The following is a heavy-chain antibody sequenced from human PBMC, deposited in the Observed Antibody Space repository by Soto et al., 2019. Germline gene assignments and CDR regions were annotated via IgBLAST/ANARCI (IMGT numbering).Heavy chain of an antibody. V-gene: IGHV3-33*01. Sequence: GGSLRLSCAASEFTFSNHGMHWVRQAPGKGLEWVAVIWYDGSNKYYADSVKGRFTISRDNSKNTLYLQMNSLRAEDTAVYYCARARSSWYFSVSYYYGMDVWGQGTTVTVSS. D-gene: IGHD6-13*01. CDR3: ARARSSWYFSVSYYYGMDV. CDR2: IWYDGSNK. J-gene: IGHJ6*02. CDR1: EFTFSNHG.